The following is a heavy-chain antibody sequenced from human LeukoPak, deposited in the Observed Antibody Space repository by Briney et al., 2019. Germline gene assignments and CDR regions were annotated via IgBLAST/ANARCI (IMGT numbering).Heavy chain of an antibody. CDR2: INHSGST. J-gene: IGHJ3*02. V-gene: IGHV4-34*01. D-gene: IGHD4-23*01. Sequence: SETLSLTCAVYGGSFSGYYWSWIRQPPGKGLEWIGEINHSGSTNYNPSLKSRVTISVDTSKNQFSLKLSSVTAADTAVYYCRWVTSAFDIWGQGTMVTVSS. CDR3: RWVTSAFDI. CDR1: GGSFSGYY.